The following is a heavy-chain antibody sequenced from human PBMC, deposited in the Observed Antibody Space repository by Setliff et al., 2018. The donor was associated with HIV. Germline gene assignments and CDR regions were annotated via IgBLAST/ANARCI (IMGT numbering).Heavy chain of an antibody. CDR2: IFSSGTT. Sequence: PSETLSLTCTVSGGSLRSYYWSWIRQSPGKGLEWIGYIFSSGTTDYNPSLTSRVTLALDPSTNQFSLKLRSVTAADTAVYYCARDYGSGGYDHWGQGTLVTVSS. CDR3: ARDYGSGGYDH. J-gene: IGHJ5*02. D-gene: IGHD3-10*01. CDR1: GGSLRSYY. V-gene: IGHV4-59*08.